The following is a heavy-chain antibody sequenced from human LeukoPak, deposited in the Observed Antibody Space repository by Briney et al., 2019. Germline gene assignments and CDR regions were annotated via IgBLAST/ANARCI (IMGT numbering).Heavy chain of an antibody. CDR1: GYSFTGYY. CDR2: INPNSGGT. CDR3: ARDFWPGIAAAGPVGGY. Sequence: GESLKISCKGSGYSFTGYYMHWVRQAPGQGLEWMGWINPNSGGTNYAQKFQGWVTMTRDTSISTAYMELSRLRSDDTAVYYCARDFWPGIAAAGPVGGYWGQGTLVTVSS. V-gene: IGHV1-2*04. D-gene: IGHD6-13*01. J-gene: IGHJ4*02.